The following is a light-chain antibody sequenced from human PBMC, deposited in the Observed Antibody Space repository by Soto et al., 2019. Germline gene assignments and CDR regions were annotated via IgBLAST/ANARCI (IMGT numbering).Light chain of an antibody. J-gene: IGKJ5*01. CDR3: QQYNNWPPIT. Sequence: ENVLTQSPGTLSLSQGERATLSCRPSQRISNSYLAWYQQKPGRAPRLLIYGASTRATGIPARFSGSGSGTEFTLTISSLQSEDFAVYFCQQYNNWPPITFGQGTRLEIK. CDR1: QRISNSY. V-gene: IGKV3-15*01. CDR2: GAS.